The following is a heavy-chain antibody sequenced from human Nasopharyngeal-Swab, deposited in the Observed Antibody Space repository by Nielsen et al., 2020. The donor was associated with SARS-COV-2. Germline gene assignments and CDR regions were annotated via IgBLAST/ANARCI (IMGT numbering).Heavy chain of an antibody. D-gene: IGHD6-19*01. V-gene: IGHV3-48*03. Sequence: GREAPGKGLEWVSYISSIDSPTYYADSVKGRFPISRDNAKNSLCLQMNSLRVEDTGGYYCARADSSGWFFSDWGRGTLVTVSS. CDR2: ISSIDSPT. J-gene: IGHJ4*02. CDR3: ARADSSGWFFSD.